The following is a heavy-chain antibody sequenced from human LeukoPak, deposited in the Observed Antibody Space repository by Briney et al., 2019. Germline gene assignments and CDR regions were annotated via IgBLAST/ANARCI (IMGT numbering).Heavy chain of an antibody. CDR2: ISSSSSYI. Sequence: GGSLRLSCAASGFTFSSYSMNWVRQAPGKGLEWVSSISSSSSYIYYADSVKGRFTISRDNAKNSLYLQMNSLRAEDTALYYCARNSGSYRNFDYWGQGTLVTVSS. CDR3: ARNSGSYRNFDY. CDR1: GFTFSSYS. J-gene: IGHJ4*02. V-gene: IGHV3-21*04. D-gene: IGHD1-26*01.